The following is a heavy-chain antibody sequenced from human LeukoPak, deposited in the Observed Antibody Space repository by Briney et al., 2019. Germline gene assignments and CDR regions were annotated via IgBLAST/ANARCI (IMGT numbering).Heavy chain of an antibody. V-gene: IGHV3-53*01. CDR2: IYSGGST. D-gene: IGHD1-14*01. CDR3: ARDRRRGPGYSYYYGMDV. Sequence: QPGGSLRLSCAASGFTVSSNYMSWVRQAPGKGLEWVSVIYSGGSTYYADSVKGRFTISRDNSKNTLYLQMNSLRAEDTAVYYCARDRRRGPGYSYYYGMDVWGKGTTVTVSS. J-gene: IGHJ6*04. CDR1: GFTVSSNY.